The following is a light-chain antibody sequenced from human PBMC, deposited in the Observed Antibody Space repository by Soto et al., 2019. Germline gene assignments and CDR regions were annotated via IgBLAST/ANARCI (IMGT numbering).Light chain of an antibody. CDR3: QQYDGSST. J-gene: IGKJ1*01. V-gene: IGKV1-5*01. CDR2: AAA. CDR1: QSISGL. Sequence: DIQMTQSPYTLSASVGDRVTITCRASQSISGLLAWYQQKPGKPPKLLIYAAASLESGVPSRFSGSGSGTEFTLTISSLQPDDFATYYCQQYDGSSTFGQGTKVEIK.